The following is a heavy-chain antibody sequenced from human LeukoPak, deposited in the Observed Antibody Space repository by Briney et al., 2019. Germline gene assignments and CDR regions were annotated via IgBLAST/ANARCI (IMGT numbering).Heavy chain of an antibody. CDR1: GGSISSYY. J-gene: IGHJ5*02. CDR3: ARGGQLNWFDP. CDR2: ISYSGST. V-gene: IGHV4-59*01. D-gene: IGHD5-18*01. Sequence: SETLSVTRTGSGGSISSYYWSWIRQPPGKGLEWIGYISYSGSTSSNPSLRSRVTISVDTSKNQFSLRLTSVTAADTAMYYCARGGQLNWFDPWGQGALGTVSS.